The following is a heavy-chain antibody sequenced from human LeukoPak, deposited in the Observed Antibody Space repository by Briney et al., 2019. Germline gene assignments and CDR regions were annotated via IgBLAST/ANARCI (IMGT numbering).Heavy chain of an antibody. V-gene: IGHV4-59*01. CDR2: IYYSGST. CDR3: ARLFYDSSGYQMGLDY. CDR1: GGSISSYY. Sequence: PSETLSLTCTVSGGSISSYYWSWIRQPPGKGLERIGYIYYSGSTNYNPSLKSRVTISVDTSKNQFSLKLSSVTAADTAVYYCARLFYDSSGYQMGLDYWGQGTLVTVSS. D-gene: IGHD3-22*01. J-gene: IGHJ4*02.